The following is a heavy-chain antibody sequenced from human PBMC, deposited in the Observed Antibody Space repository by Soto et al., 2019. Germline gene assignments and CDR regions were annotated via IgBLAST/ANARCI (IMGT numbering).Heavy chain of an antibody. V-gene: IGHV1-69*13. CDR1: GYTFTSYG. CDR3: AREISGTLDY. D-gene: IGHD3-3*01. Sequence: SVKVCCKASGYTFTSYGISWVRQAPGQGLEWMGGIIPIFGTANYAQKFQGRVTITADESTSTVYMELSSLRSEDTAVYYCAREISGTLDYWGQGTLVTVSS. CDR2: IIPIFGTA. J-gene: IGHJ4*02.